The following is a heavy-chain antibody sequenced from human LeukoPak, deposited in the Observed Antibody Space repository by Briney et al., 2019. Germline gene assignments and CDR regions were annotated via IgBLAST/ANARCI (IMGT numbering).Heavy chain of an antibody. CDR2: ISSSSSII. CDR1: GFTFSSYE. J-gene: IGHJ6*02. V-gene: IGHV3-48*03. CDR3: ARDREAGRNYYYYYGMDV. Sequence: GGSLRLSCAASGFTFSSYEMNWVRQAPGKGLEWVSYISSSSSIIDYADSVKGRFTISRDNAKNSLYLKMNSVRAEDTDVYYCARDREAGRNYYYYYGMDVWGQGTTVTVSS. D-gene: IGHD6-19*01.